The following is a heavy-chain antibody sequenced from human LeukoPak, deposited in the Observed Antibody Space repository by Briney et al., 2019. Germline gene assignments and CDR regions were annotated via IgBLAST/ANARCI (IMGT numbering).Heavy chain of an antibody. CDR3: AKDLHQARIAVAGSDY. Sequence: GGSLRLSCAASGFTFSSYGMHWVRQAPGKGLEWVAFIRYDGSNKCYADSVKGRFTISRDNSKNTLYLQMNSLRAEDTAVYYCAKDLHQARIAVAGSDYWGQGTLVTVSS. V-gene: IGHV3-30*02. CDR2: IRYDGSNK. D-gene: IGHD6-19*01. J-gene: IGHJ4*02. CDR1: GFTFSSYG.